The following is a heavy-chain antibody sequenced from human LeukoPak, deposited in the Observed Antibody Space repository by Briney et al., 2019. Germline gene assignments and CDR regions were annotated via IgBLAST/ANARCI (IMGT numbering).Heavy chain of an antibody. Sequence: PSETLSLTCTVSGGSISSHYWSWIRQPPGKGLEWIGEINHSGSTNYNPSLKSRVTISVDTSKNQFSLKLSSVTAADTAVYYCARGQERGCWFDPWGQGTLVTVSS. CDR1: GGSISSHY. J-gene: IGHJ5*02. V-gene: IGHV4-34*01. CDR2: INHSGST. D-gene: IGHD2-8*01. CDR3: ARGQERGCWFDP.